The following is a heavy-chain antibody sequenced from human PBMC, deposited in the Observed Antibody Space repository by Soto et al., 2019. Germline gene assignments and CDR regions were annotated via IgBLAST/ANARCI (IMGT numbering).Heavy chain of an antibody. Sequence: QVQLQESGPGLVKPSQTLSLTCTVSGGSISSGGYYWSWIRQHPGKGLEWIGYIYYSGSTYYNPSLKGRVTISVDTSKNQFSLKLSSVTAADTAVYYCAREPTGYCSGGSCYYFDPWGQGTLVTVSS. J-gene: IGHJ5*02. D-gene: IGHD2-15*01. V-gene: IGHV4-31*03. CDR1: GGSISSGGYY. CDR2: IYYSGST. CDR3: AREPTGYCSGGSCYYFDP.